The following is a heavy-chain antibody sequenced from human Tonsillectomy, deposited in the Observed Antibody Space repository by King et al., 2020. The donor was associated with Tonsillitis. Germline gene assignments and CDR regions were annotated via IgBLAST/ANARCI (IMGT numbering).Heavy chain of an antibody. CDR1: GYTFTGYY. V-gene: IGHV1-2*02. D-gene: IGHD2-15*01. CDR3: ARESVGAMVVVVAGTHDAFSV. Sequence: QLVQSGAEVKKPGASVKVSCKASGYTFTGYYMHWVRQAPGQGLEWMGWINPNSDGTKYAQKFQGRVTMTRDTSISTAYMELSRLRSDDTAVYYCARESVGAMVVVVAGTHDAFSVGGQGTMATVSS. CDR2: INPNSDGT. J-gene: IGHJ3*01.